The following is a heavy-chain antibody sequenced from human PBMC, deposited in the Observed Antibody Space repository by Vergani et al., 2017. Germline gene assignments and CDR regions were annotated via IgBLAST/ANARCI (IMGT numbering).Heavy chain of an antibody. CDR3: ARQLRTARSGILHAFDI. V-gene: IGHV3-64*01. CDR2: IGNYGGSI. CDR1: GFTFTYHG. Sequence: EVLLVESGGDLVQPGGSLRLACATSGFTFTYHGMYWVRQGPGKGLEFVSGIGNYGGSIQYGNSVKGRFIISRDNSKRTVFLQMGSLTTEDTGVYYCARQLRTARSGILHAFDIWGHGTLVTVSS. J-gene: IGHJ3*02. D-gene: IGHD1-1*01.